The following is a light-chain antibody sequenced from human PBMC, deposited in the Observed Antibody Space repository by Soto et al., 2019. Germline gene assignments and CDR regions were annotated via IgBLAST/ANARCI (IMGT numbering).Light chain of an antibody. CDR2: DAS. Sequence: RVTLSCRASQTVVSSYLAWYQQKPGQPPRLLIFDASSRATGIPDRFSGSGSGTDFSLIISRLEPEDFAVYYCQQYGVEPVFGQGTKVDIK. V-gene: IGKV3-20*01. J-gene: IGKJ1*01. CDR3: QQYGVEPV. CDR1: QTVVSSY.